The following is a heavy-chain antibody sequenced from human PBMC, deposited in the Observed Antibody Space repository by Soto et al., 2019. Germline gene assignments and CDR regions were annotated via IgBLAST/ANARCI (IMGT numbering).Heavy chain of an antibody. Sequence: GGSLRLSCAASGFTFDDYAMHWVRQAPGKGLEWVSGISWISGSIGYADSVKGRFTISRDNAKNSLYLQMNSLRAEDTALYYCAKGRSATGLVSIDYWGQGTLVTVSS. CDR1: GFTFDDYA. CDR2: ISWISGSI. V-gene: IGHV3-9*01. D-gene: IGHD1-26*01. J-gene: IGHJ4*02. CDR3: AKGRSATGLVSIDY.